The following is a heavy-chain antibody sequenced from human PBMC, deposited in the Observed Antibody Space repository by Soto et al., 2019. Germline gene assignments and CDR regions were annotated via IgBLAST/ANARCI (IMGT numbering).Heavy chain of an antibody. Sequence: QVQLVQSGAEVKKPGSSVKVSCKASGGTFSSYAINWVRQAPGQGLEWMGGINPIFGTADYAQKFQGRVTITADQSTSPAYMELSSLRPEDTAVYYCAQCLLGVNYYYGMDVWGQGTTVTVSS. J-gene: IGHJ6*02. D-gene: IGHD6-19*01. CDR1: GGTFSSYA. CDR3: AQCLLGVNYYYGMDV. V-gene: IGHV1-69*12. CDR2: INPIFGTA.